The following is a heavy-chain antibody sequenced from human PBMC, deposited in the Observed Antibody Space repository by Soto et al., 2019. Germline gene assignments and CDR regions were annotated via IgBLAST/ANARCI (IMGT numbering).Heavy chain of an antibody. CDR3: ARGDYYFASGTYYGFDL. D-gene: IGHD3-10*01. CDR1: GGSVSSYY. V-gene: IGHV4-59*02. J-gene: IGHJ4*02. Sequence: PSETLSLTCTASGGSVSSYYWTWIRKPPGKGPEWIGYIRYSGSTNYNPSLKSRVSISVDTSKNQFSLDLSSVTAADTAVYYCARGDYYFASGTYYGFDLWGQGTLVTVSS. CDR2: IRYSGST.